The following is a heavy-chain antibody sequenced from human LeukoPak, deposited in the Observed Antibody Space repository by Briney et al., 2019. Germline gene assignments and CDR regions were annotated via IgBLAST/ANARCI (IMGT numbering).Heavy chain of an antibody. Sequence: GGSLRLSCAASGFTVSSNYMSWVRQAPGKGLEWVSVIKSGGSTYYADSVKGRFTISRHNSKNTLYLQMNSLRAEDTAVYYCARARGYCSGGSCYTGRYYFDYWGQGTLVTVSS. J-gene: IGHJ4*02. D-gene: IGHD2-15*01. V-gene: IGHV3-53*04. CDR2: IKSGGST. CDR1: GFTVSSNY. CDR3: ARARGYCSGGSCYTGRYYFDY.